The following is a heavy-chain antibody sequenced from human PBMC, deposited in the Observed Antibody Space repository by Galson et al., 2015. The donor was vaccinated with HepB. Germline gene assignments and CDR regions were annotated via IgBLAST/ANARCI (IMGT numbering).Heavy chain of an antibody. CDR2: ISYDGRTQ. CDR1: GFTLSSYA. D-gene: IGHD6-19*01. J-gene: IGHJ4*02. Sequence: SLRLSCAASGFTLSSYAIHWVRQAPGKGLEWVTVISYDGRTQNYADSVTGRFTISKDNSKDTVYLQMSSLRADDTAVYYCARDSGYVSGWYAGRGGFDYWGQGALVIVSS. V-gene: IGHV3-30*03. CDR3: ARDSGYVSGWYAGRGGFDY.